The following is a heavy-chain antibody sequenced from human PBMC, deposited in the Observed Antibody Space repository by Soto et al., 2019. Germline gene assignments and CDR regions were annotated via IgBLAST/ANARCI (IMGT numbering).Heavy chain of an antibody. CDR1: GYTFTSYG. CDR2: ISAYNGNT. CDR3: AGELQYAGDY. D-gene: IGHD2-2*01. V-gene: IGHV1-18*01. J-gene: IGHJ4*02. Sequence: QVQLVQSGAEVKKPGASVKVSCKASGYTFTSYGISWVRQAPGQGLEWMGWISAYNGNTNYAQKPQGRVTMTTDTSASTGYMELRSLRSADTAVFYCAGELQYAGDYWGQGTLVTVSS.